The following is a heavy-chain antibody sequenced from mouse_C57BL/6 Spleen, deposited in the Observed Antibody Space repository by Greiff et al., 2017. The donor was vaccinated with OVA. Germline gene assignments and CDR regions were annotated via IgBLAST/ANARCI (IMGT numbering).Heavy chain of an antibody. D-gene: IGHD1-1*01. CDR3: ARQPYYGSSYWYFDV. CDR2: SYPGDGDT. V-gene: IGHV1-82*01. Sequence: VKLQQSGPELVKPGASVKISCKASGYAFSSSWMNRVKQRPGKGLEWIGRSYPGDGDTNYNGKFKGKATLTADKSSSTAYMQLSSLTSEDSAVYFCARQPYYGSSYWYFDVWGTGTTVTVSS. CDR1: GYAFSSSW. J-gene: IGHJ1*03.